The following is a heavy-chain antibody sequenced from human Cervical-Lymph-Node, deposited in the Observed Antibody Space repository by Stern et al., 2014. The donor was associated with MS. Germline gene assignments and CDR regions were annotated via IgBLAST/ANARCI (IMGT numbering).Heavy chain of an antibody. D-gene: IGHD3-3*01. V-gene: IGHV1-18*01. CDR1: GYTFTNYG. CDR2: ISTNTGKT. Sequence: VQLVESGAEVKKPGASVKVSCKASGYTFTNYGISWVRQAAGHGLEWMGWISTNTGKTHFAPKLQGRLTMTTDTFTTTAYMELRSLTSDDTAIYYCASEGGFGVFDYWGQGTQVTVSS. CDR3: ASEGGFGVFDY. J-gene: IGHJ4*02.